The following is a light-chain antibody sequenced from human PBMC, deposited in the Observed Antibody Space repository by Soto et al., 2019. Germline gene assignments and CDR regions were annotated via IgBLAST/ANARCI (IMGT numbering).Light chain of an antibody. CDR2: EVS. V-gene: IGLV2-14*01. CDR1: DRDIGDYNY. J-gene: IGLJ1*01. Sequence: SALAQPASVSGSPGQSITIPCSGTDRDIGDYNYVSWYQQLPGRAPKLMIYEVSNRPSGVSNRFSASKSGNTASLTISGLQAEDEADYYCSSYTTRSTHVFGTGTKVTVL. CDR3: SSYTTRSTHV.